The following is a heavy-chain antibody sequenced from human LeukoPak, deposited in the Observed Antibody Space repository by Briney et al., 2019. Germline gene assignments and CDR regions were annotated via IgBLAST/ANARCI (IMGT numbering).Heavy chain of an antibody. D-gene: IGHD4-23*01. CDR2: ISGSGGST. J-gene: IGHJ4*02. Sequence: GGSLRLSCVPSGFSFSNYAMSWVRQAPGKGLEWVSSISGSGGSTHYVDSVKGRFTISRDKTKNTLYLQMNSLRAEDTAVYYCARRVLGAVGYFDYWGQGALVTVSS. V-gene: IGHV3-23*01. CDR1: GFSFSNYA. CDR3: ARRVLGAVGYFDY.